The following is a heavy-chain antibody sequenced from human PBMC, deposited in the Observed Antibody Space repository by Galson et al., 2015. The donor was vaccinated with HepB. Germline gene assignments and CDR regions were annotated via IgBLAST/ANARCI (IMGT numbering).Heavy chain of an antibody. CDR3: AREGWLVLSFLDF. CDR2: MSSTGDNV. Sequence: SLRLSCAASGFTFSSYSMSWVRQAPGKGLEWVSYMSSTGDNVQYADSVKGRFTISRDNAKNSPYLQMSSLRAEDTAVYYCAREGWLVLSFLDFWGQGTLVTVSS. V-gene: IGHV3-21*01. CDR1: GFTFSSYS. J-gene: IGHJ4*02. D-gene: IGHD6-19*01.